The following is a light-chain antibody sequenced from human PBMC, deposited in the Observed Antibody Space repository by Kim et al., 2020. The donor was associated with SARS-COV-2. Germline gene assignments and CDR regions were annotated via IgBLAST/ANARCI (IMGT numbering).Light chain of an antibody. V-gene: IGLV4-69*01. CDR1: SGHSSYA. CDR3: QTWGTVV. CDR2: LNSDGSY. Sequence: LGASVKLTCTLSSGHSSYAIAWHQQQPEKGPRYLMKLNSDGSYSKGDGIPDRFSGSSSGAERYLTISSLQSEDEADYYCQTWGTVVFGGGTQLTVL. J-gene: IGLJ2*01.